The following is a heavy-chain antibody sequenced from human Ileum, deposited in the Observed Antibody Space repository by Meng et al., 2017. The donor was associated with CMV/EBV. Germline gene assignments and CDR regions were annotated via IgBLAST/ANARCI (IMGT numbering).Heavy chain of an antibody. Sequence: GGSLRLSCAASGFTFSSYNMNWVRQAPGKGLEWVSRINSDGSSTSYADSVKGRFTISRDNAKNTLYLQMNSLRAEDTAVYYCARVSGRGYPFDYWGQGTLVTVSS. J-gene: IGHJ4*02. CDR3: ARVSGRGYPFDY. CDR1: GFTFSSYN. CDR2: INSDGSST. D-gene: IGHD6-13*01. V-gene: IGHV3-74*01.